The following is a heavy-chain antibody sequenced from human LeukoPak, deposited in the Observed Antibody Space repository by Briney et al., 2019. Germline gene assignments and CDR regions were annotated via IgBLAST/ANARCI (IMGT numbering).Heavy chain of an antibody. CDR3: ARRYYGSGTNWFDP. V-gene: IGHV4-61*01. D-gene: IGHD3-10*01. Sequence: SETLSLTCTVSGGSISSGSYYWSWIRQPPGTGLEWIGYIYYSGSTNYNPSLKSRVTISVDTSKNQFSLKLSSVTAADTAVYYCARRYYGSGTNWFDPWDQGTLVTVSS. CDR1: GGSISSGSYY. CDR2: IYYSGST. J-gene: IGHJ5*02.